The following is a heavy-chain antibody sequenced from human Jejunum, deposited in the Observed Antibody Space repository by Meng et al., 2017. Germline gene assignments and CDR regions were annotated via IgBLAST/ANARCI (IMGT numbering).Heavy chain of an antibody. CDR1: GGSVSSAAYY. J-gene: IGHJ4*02. CDR2: IYYSGGT. Sequence: QGQVQESGPGLVRPSATLSPTCTVSGGSVSSAAYYWNWIRQPPGKGLEWIGYIYYSGGTTYSPSLNSRVTISIDTAKNQVSLKVSSVTAADTAVYYCAHSSSSSSFGFDYWGQGTLVTVSS. V-gene: IGHV4-61*08. D-gene: IGHD6-6*01. CDR3: AHSSSSSSFGFDY.